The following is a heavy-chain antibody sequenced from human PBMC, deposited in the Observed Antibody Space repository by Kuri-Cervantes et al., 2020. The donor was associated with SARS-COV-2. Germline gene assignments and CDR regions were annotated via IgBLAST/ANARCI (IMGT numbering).Heavy chain of an antibody. V-gene: IGHV3-30*04. D-gene: IGHD3-10*01. CDR2: ISYDGSNK. J-gene: IGHJ4*02. Sequence: GESLKISCAASGFTFSSYAMSWVRQAPGEGLEWVAVISYDGSNKYYADSVKGRFTISRDNSKNTLYLQMNSLRAEDTAVYYCARSPGAYFDYWGQGTLVTVSS. CDR1: GFTFSSYA. CDR3: ARSPGAYFDY.